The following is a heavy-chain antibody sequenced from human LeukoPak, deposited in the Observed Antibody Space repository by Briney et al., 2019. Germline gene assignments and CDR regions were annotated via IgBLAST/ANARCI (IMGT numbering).Heavy chain of an antibody. D-gene: IGHD2-21*01. J-gene: IGHJ4*02. V-gene: IGHV3-74*01. Sequence: GGSLRLSCAASGFTFSSYWMHWVRQPPGKGLVWVSRITSDGSSTRYADAVKGRFTISRDNAKNTLYLQMNSLRTEDTAVYFCARERVIAAAGDGFDSWGQGTLVTVSS. CDR1: GFTFSSYW. CDR3: ARERVIAAAGDGFDS. CDR2: ITSDGSST.